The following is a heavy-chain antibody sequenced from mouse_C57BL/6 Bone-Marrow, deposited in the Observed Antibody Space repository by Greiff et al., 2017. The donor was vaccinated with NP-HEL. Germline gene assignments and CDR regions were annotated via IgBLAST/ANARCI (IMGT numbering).Heavy chain of an antibody. CDR3: AHYYGSTSWFAY. D-gene: IGHD1-1*01. V-gene: IGHV1-55*01. CDR2: IYPGSGST. J-gene: IGHJ3*01. Sequence: QVQLKQPGAELVKPGASVKMSCKASGYTFTSYWITWVKQRPGQGLEWIGDIYPGSGSTNYNEKFKSKATLTVDTSSSTAYMQLSSLTSEDSAVYYCAHYYGSTSWFAYWGQGTLVTVSA. CDR1: GYTFTSYW.